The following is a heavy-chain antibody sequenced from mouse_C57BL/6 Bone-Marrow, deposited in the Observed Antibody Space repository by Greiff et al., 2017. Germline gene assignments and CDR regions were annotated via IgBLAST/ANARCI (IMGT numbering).Heavy chain of an antibody. D-gene: IGHD2-1*01. CDR1: GFNIKNTY. CDR3: ARNYGNHGGFAY. J-gene: IGHJ3*01. Sequence: EVKLLESVAELVRPGASVKLSCTASGFNIKNTYMHWVKQRPEQGLELIGRIDPANGNTKYAPKFQGKATITADTSSNTAYLQLSSLTSEDTAIYYCARNYGNHGGFAYWGQGTLVTVSA. CDR2: IDPANGNT. V-gene: IGHV14-3*01.